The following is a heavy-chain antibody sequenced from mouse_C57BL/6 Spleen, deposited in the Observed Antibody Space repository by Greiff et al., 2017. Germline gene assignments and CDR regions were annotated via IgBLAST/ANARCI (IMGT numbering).Heavy chain of an antibody. Sequence: QVQLQQPGAELVMPGASVKLSCKASGYTFTSYWMHWVKQRPGQGLEWIGEIDPSDSYTNYNQKFKGKSTLTVDTSSSTACMQLSSLTSEDSAVYYCRTGTGAMDYWGQGTSVTVSS. CDR2: IDPSDSYT. J-gene: IGHJ4*01. V-gene: IGHV1-69*01. CDR1: GYTFTSYW. D-gene: IGHD4-1*01. CDR3: RTGTGAMDY.